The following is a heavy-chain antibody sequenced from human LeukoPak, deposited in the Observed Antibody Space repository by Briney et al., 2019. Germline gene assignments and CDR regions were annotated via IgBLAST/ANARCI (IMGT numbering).Heavy chain of an antibody. V-gene: IGHV3-23*01. J-gene: IGHJ4*02. CDR2: IGGSGGVT. CDR1: GFTFSSHA. Sequence: GGSLRLSCAASGFTFSSHAMSWVRQAPGKGLEWVSSIGGSGGVTFYADSVKGRFTISRDNSKNTLYLQMNSLRAEDTAVYYCAKVSPSGSYFFDCWGQGTLVTVSS. D-gene: IGHD1-26*01. CDR3: AKVSPSGSYFFDC.